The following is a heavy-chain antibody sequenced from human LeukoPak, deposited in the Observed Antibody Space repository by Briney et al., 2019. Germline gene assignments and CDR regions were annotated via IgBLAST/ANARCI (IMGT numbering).Heavy chain of an antibody. CDR3: TRGHMVRGVIIPNWFDP. CDR1: GGSISSGGYS. CDR2: IYHSGST. Sequence: PSETLSLTCAVSGGSISSGGYSWSWIRQPPGQGLEWIGYIYHSGSTYYNPPLKSRVTISVDRSKNQFSLKLSSVTAADTAVYYCTRGHMVRGVIIPNWFDPWGQGTLVTVSS. D-gene: IGHD3-10*01. J-gene: IGHJ5*02. V-gene: IGHV4-30-2*01.